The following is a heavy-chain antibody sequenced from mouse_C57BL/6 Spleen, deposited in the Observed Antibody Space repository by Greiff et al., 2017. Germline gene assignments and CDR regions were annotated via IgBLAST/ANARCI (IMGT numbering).Heavy chain of an antibody. Sequence: VKLQQSGAELMKPGASVKLSCKATGYTFTGYWIEWVKQRPGHGLEWIGEILPGSGSTNSNEKFKGKATFTADTSSTTAYMQLSSLTTEDSAIYYCAREAAQATGFAYWGQGTLVTVSA. J-gene: IGHJ3*01. D-gene: IGHD3-2*02. V-gene: IGHV1-9*01. CDR3: AREAAQATGFAY. CDR1: GYTFTGYW. CDR2: ILPGSGST.